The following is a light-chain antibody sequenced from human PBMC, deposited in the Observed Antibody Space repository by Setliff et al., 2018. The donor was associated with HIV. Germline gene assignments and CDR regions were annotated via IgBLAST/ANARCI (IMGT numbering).Light chain of an antibody. J-gene: IGLJ1*01. Sequence: PPSVSGSPGQSVTISCTGTSSDVGSYNRVSWYQQPPGTAPKLMIYEVSNRPSGVPDRFSGSKSGNTASLTISGLQAEDEADYYCSSYSSTSTLYVFGTGTKVTVL. CDR3: SSYSSTSTLYV. CDR1: SSDVGSYNR. V-gene: IGLV2-18*02. CDR2: EVS.